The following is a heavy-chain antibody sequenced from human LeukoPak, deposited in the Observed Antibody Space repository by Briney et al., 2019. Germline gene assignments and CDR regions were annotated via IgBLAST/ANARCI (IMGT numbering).Heavy chain of an antibody. V-gene: IGHV3-7*03. CDR3: AKENYDILTGYPIDY. CDR2: IKQDGSEK. Sequence: GGSLRLSCVASGFTFSNYWMSWVRQAPGKGLEWVANIKQDGSEKYYVDSVKGRFTISRDNDKNSLYLQMNSLRAEDTAVYYCAKENYDILTGYPIDYWGQGTLVTVSS. CDR1: GFTFSNYW. D-gene: IGHD3-9*01. J-gene: IGHJ4*02.